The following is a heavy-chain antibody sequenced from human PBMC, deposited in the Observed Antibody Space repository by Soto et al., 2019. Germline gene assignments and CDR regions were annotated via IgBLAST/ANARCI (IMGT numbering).Heavy chain of an antibody. CDR3: ARVRDIVLVPAAMIDY. J-gene: IGHJ4*02. Sequence: SETLSLTCTVSGGSISSSSYYWGWIRQPPGKGLEWIGSIYYSGSTYYNPSLKSRVTISVDTSKNQFSLKLSSVTAADTAVYYCARVRDIVLVPAAMIDYWGQGTLVTVSS. V-gene: IGHV4-39*01. D-gene: IGHD2-2*01. CDR1: GGSISSSSYY. CDR2: IYYSGST.